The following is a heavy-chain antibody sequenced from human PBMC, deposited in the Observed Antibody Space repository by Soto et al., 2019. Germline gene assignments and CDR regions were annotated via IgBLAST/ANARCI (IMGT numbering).Heavy chain of an antibody. Sequence: SETLSLTCTVSGGSISSYYWSCIRQPPGKGLEWIGYIYYSGSTNYNPSLKSRVTISVDTSKNQFSLKLSSVTAADTAVYYCARPLFGRGNWFDPWGQGTLVTVS. D-gene: IGHD3-10*01. V-gene: IGHV4-59*01. CDR1: GGSISSYY. CDR3: ARPLFGRGNWFDP. CDR2: IYYSGST. J-gene: IGHJ5*02.